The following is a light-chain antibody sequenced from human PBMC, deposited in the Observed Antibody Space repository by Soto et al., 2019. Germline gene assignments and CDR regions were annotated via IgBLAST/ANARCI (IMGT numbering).Light chain of an antibody. Sequence: EIVLTQSPGTLSLSPGERATLSCRASQSVRSSFFAWYQQKPGQAPRLLIYDVSVRATGIPDRFSGSGSGTDFTLTINRLEPEDSAVYYCQQYENSVMYTFGQGTKLEIK. J-gene: IGKJ2*01. CDR1: QSVRSSF. V-gene: IGKV3-20*01. CDR3: QQYENSVMYT. CDR2: DVS.